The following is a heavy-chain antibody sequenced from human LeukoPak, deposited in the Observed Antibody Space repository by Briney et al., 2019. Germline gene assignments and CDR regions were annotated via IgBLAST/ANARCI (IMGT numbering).Heavy chain of an antibody. Sequence: GGSLRLSCAASGFTFSSYGMHWVRQAPGKGLEWVAFIRYDGSNKYYADSVKGRFTISRDNSKNTLYLQMNSLRAEDTAVYYCAKALLWFGELLCDYWGQGTLVTVSS. D-gene: IGHD3-10*01. CDR2: IRYDGSNK. CDR3: AKALLWFGELLCDY. J-gene: IGHJ4*02. CDR1: GFTFSSYG. V-gene: IGHV3-30*02.